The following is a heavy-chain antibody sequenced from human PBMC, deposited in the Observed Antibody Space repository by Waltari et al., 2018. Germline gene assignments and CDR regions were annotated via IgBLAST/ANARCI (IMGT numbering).Heavy chain of an antibody. D-gene: IGHD5-18*01. J-gene: IGHJ4*02. CDR1: GLRFGGYA. V-gene: IGHV3-23*01. CDR2: ISGSGSTP. Sequence: EVQLLQSGGGLVQPGGSLRLPCEGSGLRFGGYAMTWVRQAPGKGFEWLSTISGSGSTPFYADSVRGRFTISRDNAKNTVFLELNSLRVDDTAFYYCAKDSRGYTPSPGDSWGQGAQVTVS. CDR3: AKDSRGYTPSPGDS.